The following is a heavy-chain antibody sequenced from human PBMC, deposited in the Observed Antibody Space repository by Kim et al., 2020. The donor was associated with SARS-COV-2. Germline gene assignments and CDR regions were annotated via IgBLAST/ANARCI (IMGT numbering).Heavy chain of an antibody. V-gene: IGHV4-4*07. D-gene: IGHD3-9*01. J-gene: IGHJ5*02. Sequence: SETLSLTCTFSGGSISSYYWSWIRQPAGKGLEWIGRIYTSGSTNYNPSLKSRVTMSVDTSKNQFSLKLSSVTAADTAVNYCARDGIRYFDWSNNWFDPWGQGTLVTVSS. CDR3: ARDGIRYFDWSNNWFDP. CDR2: IYTSGST. CDR1: GGSISSYY.